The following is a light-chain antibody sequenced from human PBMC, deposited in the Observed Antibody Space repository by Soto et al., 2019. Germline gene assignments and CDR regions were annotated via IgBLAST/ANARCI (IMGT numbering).Light chain of an antibody. CDR3: TSYTSTITLV. J-gene: IGLJ2*01. V-gene: IGLV2-14*01. Sequence: QSVLTQPASVSGYPGQSITISCTGTGSDIGGYDYVSWYQQHPGKAPKLMIYEVSNRPSGVSNRFSGSKSGNTASLTISGLQTEDEADYYCTSYTSTITLVFGGGTQLTVL. CDR1: GSDIGGYDY. CDR2: EVS.